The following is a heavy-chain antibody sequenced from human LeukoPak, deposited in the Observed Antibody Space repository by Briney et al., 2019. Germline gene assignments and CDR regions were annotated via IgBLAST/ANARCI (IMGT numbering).Heavy chain of an antibody. J-gene: IGHJ4*02. CDR2: INQDGREK. CDR3: ARDQTGQAWIY. D-gene: IGHD2-2*03. Sequence: PGGSLRLSCTASGFTFSSYWMSWVRQAPGKGLEWVANINQDGREKHSVDSVKGRFTVSRDNARNSLYLQMNSLGAEDTAMYYCARDQTGQAWIYWGQGTLVTVSS. CDR1: GFTFSSYW. V-gene: IGHV3-7*04.